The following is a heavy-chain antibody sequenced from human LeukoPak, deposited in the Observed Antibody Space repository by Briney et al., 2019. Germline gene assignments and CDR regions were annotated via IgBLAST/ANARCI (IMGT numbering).Heavy chain of an antibody. CDR2: IYYSGST. CDR1: GGSISSYY. V-gene: IGHV4-59*01. CDR3: ARARFGVVIGRYMDI. J-gene: IGHJ6*03. D-gene: IGHD3-3*01. Sequence: SETLSLTCTVSGGSISSYYWSWIRQPPGKGLEWIGYIYYSGSTNYNPSLKSRVTISVDTSKNQFSLKLSSVTAADTAVYYCARARFGVVIGRYMDIWGKGTTVTVSS.